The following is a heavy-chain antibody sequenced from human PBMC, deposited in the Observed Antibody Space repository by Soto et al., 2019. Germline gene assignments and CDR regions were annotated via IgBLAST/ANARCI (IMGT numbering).Heavy chain of an antibody. CDR1: GGSISSSNW. V-gene: IGHV4-4*02. CDR2: IYHSGST. Sequence: SETLSLTCAVSGGSISSSNWWSWVRQPPGKGLEWIGEIYHSGSTNYNPSLKSRVTISVDKSKNQFSLKLSSVTAADTAVYYCARDVRGDFWSGYYAGYYYYGMAVWGQGTTVTVSS. CDR3: ARDVRGDFWSGYYAGYYYYGMAV. J-gene: IGHJ6*02. D-gene: IGHD3-3*01.